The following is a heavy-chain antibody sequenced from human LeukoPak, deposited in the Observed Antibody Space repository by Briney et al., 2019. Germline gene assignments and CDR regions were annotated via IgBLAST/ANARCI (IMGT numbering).Heavy chain of an antibody. V-gene: IGHV3-23*01. Sequence: PGGSLRLSCAASGFTFSSYAMSWVRQAPGKGLEWVSAISGSGGSTYYADSVKGRFTISRDNSKNTLYLQMNSLRAEDTAVYYCATLPCGGDYYYFDYWGQGTLVTVSS. CDR1: GFTFSSYA. CDR3: ATLPCGGDYYYFDY. D-gene: IGHD2-21*02. J-gene: IGHJ4*02. CDR2: ISGSGGST.